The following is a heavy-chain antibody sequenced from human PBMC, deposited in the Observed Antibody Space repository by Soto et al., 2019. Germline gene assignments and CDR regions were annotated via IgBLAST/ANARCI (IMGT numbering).Heavy chain of an antibody. CDR1: GFTFSSYS. V-gene: IGHV3-21*01. D-gene: IGHD3-22*01. Sequence: GGSLRLSCAASGFTFSSYSMNWVRQAPGKGLEWVSSISSSSSYIYYADSVKGRFTISRDNAKNSLYLQMNSLRAEDTAVYYCARFDDSSGYYVLDYWGQGTLVTVSS. J-gene: IGHJ4*02. CDR3: ARFDDSSGYYVLDY. CDR2: ISSSSSYI.